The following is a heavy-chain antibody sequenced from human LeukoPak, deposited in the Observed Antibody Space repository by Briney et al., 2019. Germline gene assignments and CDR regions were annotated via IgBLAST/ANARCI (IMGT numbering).Heavy chain of an antibody. CDR1: GGSISDTTYH. Sequence: SETLSLTCTVSGGSISDTTYHWGWVRQPPGKGLEWIGSIYYSGKTYYSPSLKSRVTISVGTSKNQFSLKLSLVTAADTAVYYCAREISSSLRAWGQGTLVTVSS. CDR3: AREISSSLRA. V-gene: IGHV4-39*01. J-gene: IGHJ5*02. D-gene: IGHD6-13*01. CDR2: IYYSGKT.